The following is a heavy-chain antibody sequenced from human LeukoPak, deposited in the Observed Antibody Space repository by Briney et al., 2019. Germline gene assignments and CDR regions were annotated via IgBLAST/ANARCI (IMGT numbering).Heavy chain of an antibody. D-gene: IGHD6-19*01. CDR2: ISAYNGNT. CDR1: GYTFTSYY. Sequence: ASVKVSCKASGYTFTSYYMHWVRQAPGQGLEWMGWISAYNGNTNYAQKLQGRVTMTTDTSTSTAYMELRSLRSDDTAVYYCASSGSGWYYFDYWGQGTLVTVSS. V-gene: IGHV1-18*04. J-gene: IGHJ4*02. CDR3: ASSGSGWYYFDY.